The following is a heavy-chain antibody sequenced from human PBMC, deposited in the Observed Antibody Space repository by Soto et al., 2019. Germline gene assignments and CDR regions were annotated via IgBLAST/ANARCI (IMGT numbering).Heavy chain of an antibody. Sequence: EVQLVESGGGLVQPGGSLRLSCAASGFTFSSYDMHWVRQATGKGLEWVSAIGTAGDTYYPGSVKGRFTISRENAKNSLYLQMNSLSAGDTAVYYCARAGCSGGSCYSLLRYYYYGMDVWGQGTTVTVSS. D-gene: IGHD2-15*01. CDR3: ARAGCSGGSCYSLLRYYYYGMDV. CDR1: GFTFSSYD. CDR2: IGTAGDT. V-gene: IGHV3-13*01. J-gene: IGHJ6*02.